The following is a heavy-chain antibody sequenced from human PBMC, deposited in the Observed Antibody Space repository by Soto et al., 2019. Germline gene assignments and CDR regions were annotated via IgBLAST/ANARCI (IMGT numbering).Heavy chain of an antibody. CDR3: VSQRNTVPTQAYFDY. D-gene: IGHD2-2*02. V-gene: IGHV4-39*01. CDR1: GGSVTNSSYY. CDR2: VYYRGRS. Sequence: SETLSLTCTVSGGSVTNSSYYWGWIRQSPGKGLEWIGSVYYRGRSYSKSSVKSRVTISVDTSKNRFSLSLSSVTASDTAVYFCVSQRNTVPTQAYFDYSGPGALVTV. J-gene: IGHJ4*02.